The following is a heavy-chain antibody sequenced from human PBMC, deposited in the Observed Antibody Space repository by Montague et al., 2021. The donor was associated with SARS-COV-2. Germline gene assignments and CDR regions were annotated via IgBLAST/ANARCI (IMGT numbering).Heavy chain of an antibody. D-gene: IGHD2-2*01. Sequence: SLRLSCAASGFTFSDYYMSWICQAPGKGLEWVSYISSSSSYTHYADSVKGRFTISRDNAKNSLYLQMNSLRAEDTAVYYCASLGYCSSTSCSGAFDIWGQGTIVTVSS. CDR1: GFTFSDYY. CDR2: ISSSSSYT. J-gene: IGHJ3*02. V-gene: IGHV3-11*06. CDR3: ASLGYCSSTSCSGAFDI.